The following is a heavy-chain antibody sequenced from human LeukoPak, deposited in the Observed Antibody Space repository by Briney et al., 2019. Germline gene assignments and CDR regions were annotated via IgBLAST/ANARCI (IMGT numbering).Heavy chain of an antibody. CDR2: IIPIFGIA. V-gene: IGHV1-69*04. CDR3: ARDLNTGGDYYYGMDV. J-gene: IGHJ6*02. CDR1: GGTFSSYA. D-gene: IGHD1/OR15-1a*01. Sequence: ASVKVSCKASGGTFSSYAISWVRQAPGQGLEWMGRIIPIFGIANYAQKFQGRVTITADKSTSTAYMELSSLRSEDTAVYYCARDLNTGGDYYYGMDVWGQGTTVTVSS.